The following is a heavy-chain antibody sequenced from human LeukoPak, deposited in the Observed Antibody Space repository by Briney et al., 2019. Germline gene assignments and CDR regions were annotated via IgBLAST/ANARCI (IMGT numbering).Heavy chain of an antibody. CDR3: AKSSDGGSYRSYYFDY. V-gene: IGHV3-53*01. CDR1: GFTVSSNY. CDR2: IYSGGST. J-gene: IGHJ4*02. D-gene: IGHD1-26*01. Sequence: GGSLRLSCAASGFTVSSNYMSWVRQAPGKGLEWVSVIYSGGSTYYADSVKGRFTISRDNSKNTLYLQMNSLRAEDTAVYYCAKSSDGGSYRSYYFDYWGQGTLVTVSS.